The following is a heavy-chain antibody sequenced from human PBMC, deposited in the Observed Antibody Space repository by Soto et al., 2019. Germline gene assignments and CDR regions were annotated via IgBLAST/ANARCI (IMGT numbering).Heavy chain of an antibody. J-gene: IGHJ6*03. CDR2: IYYSGST. CDR1: GGSISSYY. CDR3: ARDPGIAAAGTDYYYYYMDV. Sequence: SETLSLTCTVSGGSISSYYWSWIRQPPGKGLEWIGYIYYSGSTNYNPSLKSRVTISVDTSKNQFSLKLSSVTAADTAVYYCARDPGIAAAGTDYYYYYMDVWGKGTTVTVSS. D-gene: IGHD6-13*01. V-gene: IGHV4-59*01.